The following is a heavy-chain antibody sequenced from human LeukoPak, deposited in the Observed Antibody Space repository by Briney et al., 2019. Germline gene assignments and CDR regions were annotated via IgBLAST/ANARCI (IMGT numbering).Heavy chain of an antibody. Sequence: PGRSLRLSCAASGFTFSSYAMHWVRQAPGKGLEWVAVISYDGSNKYYADSVKGRFTISRDNSKNTLYLQMNSLRAEDTAVYYCARGITMVRVFDYWGQGTLVTVSS. V-gene: IGHV3-30*04. CDR3: ARGITMVRVFDY. D-gene: IGHD3-10*01. J-gene: IGHJ4*02. CDR1: GFTFSSYA. CDR2: ISYDGSNK.